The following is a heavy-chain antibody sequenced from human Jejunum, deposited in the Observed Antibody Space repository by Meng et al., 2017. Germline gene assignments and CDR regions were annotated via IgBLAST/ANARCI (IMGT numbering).Heavy chain of an antibody. D-gene: IGHD3-3*01. CDR2: INPNGGGT. Sequence: QVQLVQSGAEVKKPRSSVRVSCKASEYNFFGYWVYWVRQAPGQGLEWIGWINPNGGGTNYAHKFLGRVTVTRDMSTSTVYMDMSRLTYDDTAVYYCTILEGGWGQGTLVTVSS. V-gene: IGHV1-2*07. J-gene: IGHJ4*02. CDR1: EYNFFGYW. CDR3: TILEGG.